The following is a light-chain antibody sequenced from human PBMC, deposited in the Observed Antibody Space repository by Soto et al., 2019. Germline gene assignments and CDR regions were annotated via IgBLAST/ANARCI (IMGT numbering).Light chain of an antibody. CDR2: GAS. V-gene: IGKV3-15*01. J-gene: IGKJ1*01. CDR3: QQYNNWPQT. CDR1: QTINNN. Sequence: VMTQAPATLSGSPRELGTLYCMASQTINNNVAWYQLKDGQVPRLLIYGASTRAADVPARFSGGGSGTEFTLTISSLQSEDFAEYHCQQYNNWPQTFGQGTKVDIK.